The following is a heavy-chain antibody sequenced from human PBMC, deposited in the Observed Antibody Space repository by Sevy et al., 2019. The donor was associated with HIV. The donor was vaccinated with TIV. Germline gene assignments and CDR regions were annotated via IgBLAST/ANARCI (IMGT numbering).Heavy chain of an antibody. Sequence: GGSLRLSCVASGFTFSTYAMNWVRQTPGKGLEWVSGISSNGANTYYADSVKGRFTISRDNSKNTLYLQMNGLRAEDTAVYYCANEVADHFPLDFWGQGTLVTVSS. CDR3: ANEVADHFPLDF. CDR2: ISSNGANT. V-gene: IGHV3-23*01. CDR1: GFTFSTYA. J-gene: IGHJ4*02.